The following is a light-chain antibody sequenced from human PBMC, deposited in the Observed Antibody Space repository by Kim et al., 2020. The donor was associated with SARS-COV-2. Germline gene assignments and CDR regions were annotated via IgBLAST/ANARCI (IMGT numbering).Light chain of an antibody. CDR3: QQSYSTPRT. Sequence: DIQMTQSPSSLSASVGDRVTITCRASQSISSYLNWYQQKPGKAPKLLIYAASSLQSGVPSRFSGSVSGTDFTLTISSLQPEDFATYYCQQSYSTPRTFGQGTKVDSK. CDR2: AAS. V-gene: IGKV1-39*01. CDR1: QSISSY. J-gene: IGKJ1*01.